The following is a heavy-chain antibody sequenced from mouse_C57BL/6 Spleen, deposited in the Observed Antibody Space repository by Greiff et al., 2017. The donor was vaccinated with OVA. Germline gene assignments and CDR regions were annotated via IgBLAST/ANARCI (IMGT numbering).Heavy chain of an antibody. V-gene: IGHV1-59*01. CDR1: GYTFTSYW. J-gene: IGHJ4*01. D-gene: IGHD3-2*02. Sequence: QVQLQQPGAELVRPGTSVKLSCKASGYTFTSYWMHWVKQRPGQGLEWIGVIDPSDSYTNYNQKFKGKATLTVDTSSSPAYMQRSSLTSEDSAVYYCARDSSGQRAMGYWGQGASVSVS. CDR3: ARDSSGQRAMGY. CDR2: IDPSDSYT.